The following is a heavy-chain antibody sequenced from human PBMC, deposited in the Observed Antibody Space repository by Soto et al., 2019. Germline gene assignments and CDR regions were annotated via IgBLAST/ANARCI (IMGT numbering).Heavy chain of an antibody. CDR2: ISSSSSYT. J-gene: IGHJ3*02. CDR1: GFTFSDYY. V-gene: IGHV3-11*06. CDR3: ARARGSYRSPNAFDI. Sequence: GGSLRLSCAASGFTFSDYYMSWIRQAPGKGLEWVSYISSSSSYTNYADSVKGRFTISRDNAKNSLYLQMNSLRAEDTAVYYCARARGSYRSPNAFDIWGQGTMVTVSS. D-gene: IGHD3-16*02.